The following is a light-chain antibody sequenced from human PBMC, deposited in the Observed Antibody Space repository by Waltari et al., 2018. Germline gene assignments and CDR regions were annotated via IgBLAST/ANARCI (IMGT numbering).Light chain of an antibody. CDR2: DGS. V-gene: IGKV3-20*01. CDR3: QQYYTTPWT. J-gene: IGKJ1*01. Sequence: EIVLTQSPGTLSLSPGERATLSCRASQTVSSHYLAWYQQKPGQAPRLLIYDGSSRATGISDRFSGSGSGTDFALTINRLEPEDFAVYYCQQYYTTPWTFGQGTKVEIK. CDR1: QTVSSHY.